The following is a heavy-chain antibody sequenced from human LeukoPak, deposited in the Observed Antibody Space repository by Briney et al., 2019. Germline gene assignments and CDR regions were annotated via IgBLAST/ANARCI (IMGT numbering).Heavy chain of an antibody. CDR1: GFTFSSYA. CDR3: AREDGYYFDY. V-gene: IGHV3-30*04. Sequence: GGSLRLSCAASGFTFSSYAMHWVRQAPGNGLEWVAVISYDGSNKYYADSVKGRFTISRDNSKNTLYLQMNSLRAEDTAVCYCAREDGYYFDYWGQGTRVTVSS. J-gene: IGHJ4*02. CDR2: ISYDGSNK.